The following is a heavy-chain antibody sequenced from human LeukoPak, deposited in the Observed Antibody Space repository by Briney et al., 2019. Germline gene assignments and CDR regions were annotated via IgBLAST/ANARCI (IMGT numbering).Heavy chain of an antibody. Sequence: PGGSLRLSCAASGFTFSSYAMHWVRQAPGKGLEWVAVISYDGSNKYYADSVKGRFTISRDNSKNTLYLQMNSLRAEDTAVYYCARGVTTPDAFDYYYYGMDVWGQGTTVTVSS. CDR1: GFTFSSYA. V-gene: IGHV3-30*04. J-gene: IGHJ6*02. CDR3: ARGVTTPDAFDYYYYGMDV. CDR2: ISYDGSNK. D-gene: IGHD3-10*01.